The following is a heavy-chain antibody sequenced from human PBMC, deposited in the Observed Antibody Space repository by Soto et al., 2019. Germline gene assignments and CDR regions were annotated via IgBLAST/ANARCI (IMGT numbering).Heavy chain of an antibody. D-gene: IGHD6-19*01. CDR2: IYWDDDK. CDR3: AHRLGEQCLTAFDY. V-gene: IGHV2-5*02. CDR1: GFSLSTSGVG. Sequence: QITLKESGPTLVKPTQTLTLTCTFSGFSLSTSGVGVGWIRQPPGKALEWLALIYWDDDKRYSPSLKSRLTITKDTSKNQVVLTMTNMDPVDTATYYCAHRLGEQCLTAFDYWGQGTLVTVSS. J-gene: IGHJ4*02.